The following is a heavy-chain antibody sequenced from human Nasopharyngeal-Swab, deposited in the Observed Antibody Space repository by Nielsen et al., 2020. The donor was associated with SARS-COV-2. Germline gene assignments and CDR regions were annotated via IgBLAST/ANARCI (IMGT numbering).Heavy chain of an antibody. CDR3: ARGHNTYCGGDCYSLAPDY. CDR1: GFTFSSYG. J-gene: IGHJ4*02. D-gene: IGHD2-21*02. Sequence: GGSLRLSCAASGFTFSSYGMHWVRQAPGKGREWGAVISYDGSNKYYADSVKGRFTISRDNSKNTLYLQMNSLRAEDTAVYYCARGHNTYCGGDCYSLAPDYWGQGTLVTVSS. CDR2: ISYDGSNK. V-gene: IGHV3-30*03.